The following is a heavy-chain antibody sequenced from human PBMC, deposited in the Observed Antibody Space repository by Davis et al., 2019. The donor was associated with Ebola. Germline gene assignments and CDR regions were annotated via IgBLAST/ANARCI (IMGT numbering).Heavy chain of an antibody. V-gene: IGHV4-39*01. D-gene: IGHD3-3*01. Sequence: SETLSLTCAVSGGSITTRNYYWGWVRQPPGKGLEWIGSLDYSVNTYYNPSLKSRVTISIDTSKNEFSLKLSSLTAADTAVYYCARMTIFGVAISCFDTWGQGTLVTVSS. CDR1: GGSITTRNYY. CDR3: ARMTIFGVAISCFDT. CDR2: LDYSVNT. J-gene: IGHJ5*02.